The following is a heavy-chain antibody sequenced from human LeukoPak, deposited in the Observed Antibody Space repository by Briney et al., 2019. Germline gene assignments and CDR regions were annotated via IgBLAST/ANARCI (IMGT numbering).Heavy chain of an antibody. CDR1: GFTFSSYG. J-gene: IGHJ2*01. D-gene: IGHD6-13*01. Sequence: GGSLRLSCAASGFTFSSYGMHWVRQAPGKGLEWVAFIRYDGSNKYYADSVKGRFTISRDNSKNTLYLQMNSLRAEDTAVYYCARDRNPRGGSWYRNWYFDLWGRGTLVTVSS. V-gene: IGHV3-30*02. CDR2: IRYDGSNK. CDR3: ARDRNPRGGSWYRNWYFDL.